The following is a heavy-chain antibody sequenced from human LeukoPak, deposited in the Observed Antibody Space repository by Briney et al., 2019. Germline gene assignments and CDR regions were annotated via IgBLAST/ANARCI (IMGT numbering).Heavy chain of an antibody. V-gene: IGHV6-1*01. CDR1: GDSVSSNSVT. D-gene: IGHD1-26*01. CDR2: TYYRSTWYN. Sequence: SQTLSLTCAISGDSVSSNSVTWNWIRESPSRGLEWLGRTYYRSTWYNDYAVSVRGRITVNPDTSKNQFSLKLSSVTAADTAVYYCARGREWEPKVFDYWGQGTLVTVSS. CDR3: ARGREWEPKVFDY. J-gene: IGHJ4*02.